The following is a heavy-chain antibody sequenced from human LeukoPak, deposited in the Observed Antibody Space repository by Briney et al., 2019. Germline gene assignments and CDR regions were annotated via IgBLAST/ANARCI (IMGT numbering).Heavy chain of an antibody. CDR1: RFTFSSYA. V-gene: IGHV3-30*04. CDR2: ISYDGSNK. J-gene: IGHJ4*02. CDR3: AREAATEEFDY. Sequence: GRSLRLSCAASRFTFSSYAIHWVRQAPGKGLEWVAVISYDGSNKYYADSVKGRFTISRDNSKNTLYLQMNSLRAEDTAVYYCAREAATEEFDYWGQGTLVTVSS. D-gene: IGHD2-15*01.